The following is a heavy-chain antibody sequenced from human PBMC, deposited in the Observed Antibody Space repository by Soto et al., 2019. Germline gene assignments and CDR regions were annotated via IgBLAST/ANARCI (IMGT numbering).Heavy chain of an antibody. V-gene: IGHV1-8*01. CDR2: MNPDNGNT. J-gene: IGHJ4*02. Sequence: ASVKVSCKPSGYTFTSYDINWVRQAPGQGLEWLGWMNPDNGNTGYAQKFQDRVIMTRDTSTRTAYMELSSLRSEDTAVYYCARNPRKGQFDYWGQGALVTVSS. CDR3: ARNPRKGQFDY. CDR1: GYTFTSYD.